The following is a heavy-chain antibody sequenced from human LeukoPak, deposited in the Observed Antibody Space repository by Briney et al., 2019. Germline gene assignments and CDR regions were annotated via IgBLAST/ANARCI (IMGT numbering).Heavy chain of an antibody. CDR1: GGSISSYY. D-gene: IGHD3-16*01. V-gene: IGHV4-4*07. CDR2: FYASGNT. J-gene: IGHJ4*02. Sequence: SETLSLTCTVSGGSISSYYWSWIRQPAGKGLEWLGHFYASGNTYYNPSLKSRVTESVDTSKNQFSLKVSSVTAADTAVYYCARLKAEGGLDYWGREPWSPSPQ. CDR3: ARLKAEGGLDY.